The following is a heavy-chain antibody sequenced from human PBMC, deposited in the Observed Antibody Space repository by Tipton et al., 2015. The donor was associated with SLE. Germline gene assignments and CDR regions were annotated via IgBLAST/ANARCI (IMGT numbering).Heavy chain of an antibody. Sequence: GSLRLSCTASGFTFGVYAMSWFRQAPGKGLEWVSYISPGGTSISYADSVKGRFTISRDNAQNSLSLQMNDLRVEDTAVYYCARGHTMIFYWGQGTLVTVSS. V-gene: IGHV3-11*04. CDR1: GFTFGVYA. CDR3: ARGHTMIFY. CDR2: ISPGGTSI. D-gene: IGHD3-22*01. J-gene: IGHJ4*02.